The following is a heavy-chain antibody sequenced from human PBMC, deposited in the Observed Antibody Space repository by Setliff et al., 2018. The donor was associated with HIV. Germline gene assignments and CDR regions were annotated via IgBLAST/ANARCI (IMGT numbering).Heavy chain of an antibody. J-gene: IGHJ4*02. V-gene: IGHV4-39*01. D-gene: IGHD3-9*01. Sequence: PSETLSLTCTVPGGSINRSNYYWGWIRQPPGKGLEWIGTISYTGSTYYDPSLKSRVTISLDTSENQFFLKLSSVTAPDTAIYHCARQTWEYYDTLTGYYRSPKNFDSWGQGTLVTVSS. CDR3: ARQTWEYYDTLTGYYRSPKNFDS. CDR1: GGSINRSNYY. CDR2: ISYTGST.